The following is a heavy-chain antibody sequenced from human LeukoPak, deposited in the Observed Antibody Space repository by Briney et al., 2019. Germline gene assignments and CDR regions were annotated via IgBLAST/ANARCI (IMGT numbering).Heavy chain of an antibody. CDR3: ARHILAAGSNE. CDR2: IYDSGT. D-gene: IGHD3-9*01. CDR1: GGSINGYY. J-gene: IGHJ4*02. Sequence: SETLSLTCTVSGGSINGYYCSWIRQPPGKGLEWIGHIYDSGTRYNPSPKSRVTISVDTSKTQISLKLSSMTAADTAVYYCARHILAAGSNEWGQGTLVTVSS. V-gene: IGHV4-59*08.